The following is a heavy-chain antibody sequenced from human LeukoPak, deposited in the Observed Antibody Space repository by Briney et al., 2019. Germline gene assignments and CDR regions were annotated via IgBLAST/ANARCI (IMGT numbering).Heavy chain of an antibody. CDR1: GFTFSAYY. D-gene: IGHD6-13*01. CDR2: ISSSSTI. CDR3: ARDPAHSSSWYSDRDY. V-gene: IGHV3-69-1*01. Sequence: GGSLRLSCAASGFTFSAYYMNWVRQAPGKGLEWVSYISSSSTIYYADSVKGRFTISRDNAKNSLYLQMNSLRAEDTAVYYCARDPAHSSSWYSDRDYWGQGTLVTVSS. J-gene: IGHJ4*02.